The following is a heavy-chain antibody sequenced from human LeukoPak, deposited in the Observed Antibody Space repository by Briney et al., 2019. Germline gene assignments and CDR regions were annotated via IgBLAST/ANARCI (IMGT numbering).Heavy chain of an antibody. V-gene: IGHV4-30-4*01. CDR2: IYYSGSS. J-gene: IGHJ4*02. D-gene: IGHD3-22*01. CDR1: GGSISSGDYY. Sequence: SETLSLTCTVSGGSISSGDYYWSWIRQPPGKGLEWIGYIYYSGSSYYNPSLKSRVTISVDTSKNQFSLKLSSVTAAGTAVYYCVSYYYDSSGYFGFGYWGQGTLVTVSS. CDR3: VSYYYDSSGYFGFGY.